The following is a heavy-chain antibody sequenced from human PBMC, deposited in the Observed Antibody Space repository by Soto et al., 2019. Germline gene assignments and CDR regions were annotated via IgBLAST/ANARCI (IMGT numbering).Heavy chain of an antibody. CDR2: IIPILGIA. J-gene: IGHJ1*01. CDR1: GGTFSSYT. D-gene: IGHD7-27*01. Sequence: GASVKVSCKASGGTFSSYTISWVRQAPGQGLEWMGRIIPILGIANYAQKFQGRVTITADKSTSTAYMELSSLRSEDTAVYYCARDWGGTPEHFQHWGQGTLVTVS. V-gene: IGHV1-69*04. CDR3: ARDWGGTPEHFQH.